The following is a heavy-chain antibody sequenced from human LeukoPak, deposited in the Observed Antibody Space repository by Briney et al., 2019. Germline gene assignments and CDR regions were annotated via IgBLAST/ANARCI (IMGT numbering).Heavy chain of an antibody. V-gene: IGHV3-13*01. CDR1: GFTFRSYD. D-gene: IGHD6-13*01. CDR2: IGTAGEI. CDR3: ARAGYSSSWPHYYYYYYMDV. Sequence: GGSLRLSCAASGFTFRSYDMHWVRQATGKGLEWVSGIGTAGEIYYPGSVKGRFTISRENAKNSLYLQMNSLRAEDTAVYYCARAGYSSSWPHYYYYYYMDVWGKGTTVTISS. J-gene: IGHJ6*03.